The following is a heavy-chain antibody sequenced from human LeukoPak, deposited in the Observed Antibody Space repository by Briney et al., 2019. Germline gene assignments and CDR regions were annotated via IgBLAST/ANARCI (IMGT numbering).Heavy chain of an antibody. CDR1: GFTFSSYE. CDR2: ISSSGSSI. J-gene: IGHJ6*04. Sequence: GGSLRLSCAASGFTFSSYEMNWVRQAPGKGLEWVSYISSSGSSIYYADSVKGRFSISRDNAKNSLYLQMNSLRVEDTAVYYCAELGITMIGGVWGKGTTVTISS. CDR3: AELGITMIGGV. V-gene: IGHV3-48*03. D-gene: IGHD3-10*02.